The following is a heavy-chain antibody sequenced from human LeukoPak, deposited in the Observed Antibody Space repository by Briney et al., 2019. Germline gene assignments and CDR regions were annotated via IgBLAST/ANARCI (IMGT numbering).Heavy chain of an antibody. CDR1: GGSISSGGYS. CDR3: ARSVFYLDY. J-gene: IGHJ4*02. Sequence: PSETLSLTCAVSGGSISSGGYSWSWIRQPPGKGLEWIGYIYHSGSTYYNPSLKSRVTISVDRSKNQFSLKLYSVTAADTAVYYCARSVFYLDYWGQGTLVTVSS. V-gene: IGHV4-30-2*01. CDR2: IYHSGST. D-gene: IGHD3-3*01.